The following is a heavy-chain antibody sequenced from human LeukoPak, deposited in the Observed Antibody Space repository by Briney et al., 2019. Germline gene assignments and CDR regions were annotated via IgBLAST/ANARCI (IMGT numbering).Heavy chain of an antibody. V-gene: IGHV3-33*01. J-gene: IGHJ2*01. D-gene: IGHD5-12*01. CDR2: IWYDGSNK. CDR3: AREYNWYFDL. CDR1: GFTFSSYG. Sequence: PGRSLRLSCAASGFTFSSYGMHWVRQAPGKGLEWVAVIWYDGSNKYYADSAKGRFTISRDNSKNTLYLQMNSLRAEDTAVYYCAREYNWYFDLWGRGTLVTVSS.